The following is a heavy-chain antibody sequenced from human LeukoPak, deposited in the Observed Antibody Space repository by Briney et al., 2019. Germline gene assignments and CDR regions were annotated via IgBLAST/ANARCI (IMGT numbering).Heavy chain of an antibody. J-gene: IGHJ3*02. CDR1: GYTFTGYY. V-gene: IGHV1-2*02. CDR3: AREYCSSTSCYIRLFAFDI. D-gene: IGHD2-2*02. CDR2: INPNSGGT. Sequence: ASAKVSCKASGYTFTGYYMHWVRQAPGQGLEWMGWINPNSGGTNYAQKFQGRVTMTRDTSISTAYMELSRLRSDDTAVYYCAREYCSSTSCYIRLFAFDIWGQGTMVTVSS.